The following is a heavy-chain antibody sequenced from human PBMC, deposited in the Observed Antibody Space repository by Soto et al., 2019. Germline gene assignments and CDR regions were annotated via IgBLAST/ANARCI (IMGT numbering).Heavy chain of an antibody. CDR3: ARGGGFKCSSTSCYPFDY. D-gene: IGHD2-2*01. J-gene: IGHJ4*02. CDR2: IYYSGST. V-gene: IGHV4-59*01. CDR1: GGSISSYY. Sequence: QVQLQESGPGLVKPSETLSLTCTVSGGSISSYYWSWIRQPPGKGLEWIGYIYYSGSTNYNPSLKSRVTISVDTSKNQFSLKLSSVTAADTAVYYCARGGGFKCSSTSCYPFDYWGQGTLVTVSS.